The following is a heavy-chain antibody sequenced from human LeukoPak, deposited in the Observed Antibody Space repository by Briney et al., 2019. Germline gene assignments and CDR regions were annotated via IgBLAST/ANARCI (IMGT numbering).Heavy chain of an antibody. D-gene: IGHD3-10*01. Sequence: SETLSLTCTVSGGSISSGGYYWSWIRQPPGKGLEWIGYIYHSGSTYYNPSLKSRVTISVDRSKNQFSLKLSSVTAADTAVYCCARRYYYGSGSSFDYWGQGTLVTVSS. CDR3: ARRYYYGSGSSFDY. CDR1: GGSISSGGYY. V-gene: IGHV4-30-2*01. CDR2: IYHSGST. J-gene: IGHJ4*02.